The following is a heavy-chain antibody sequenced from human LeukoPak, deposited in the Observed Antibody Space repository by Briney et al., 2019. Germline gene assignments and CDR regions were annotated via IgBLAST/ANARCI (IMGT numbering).Heavy chain of an antibody. CDR3: ARGDFWSGYSEDY. V-gene: IGHV4-61*02. Sequence: SETLSLTCTVSGGSISSGSYYWSWIRQPAGKGLEWIGRIYTSGSTNYNPSLKSRVTISVDTSKNQFSLKLSSVTAADTAVYYCARGDFWSGYSEDYWGQGTLVTVSS. D-gene: IGHD3-3*01. CDR2: IYTSGST. J-gene: IGHJ4*02. CDR1: GGSISSGSYY.